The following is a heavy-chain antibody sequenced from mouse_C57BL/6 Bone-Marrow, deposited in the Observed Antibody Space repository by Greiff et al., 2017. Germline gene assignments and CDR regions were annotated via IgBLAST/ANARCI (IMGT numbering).Heavy chain of an antibody. D-gene: IGHD2-12*01. Sequence: VHLVESGAELARPGASVKMSCKASGYTFPSYTMHWVKQRPGQGLEWIGYINPSSGYTKYNQKFKDKATLTADKSSSTAYMQLSSLTSEDSAVYYCARYYYNAMDYWGQGTSVTVSS. CDR1: GYTFPSYT. J-gene: IGHJ4*01. CDR2: INPSSGYT. V-gene: IGHV1-4*01. CDR3: ARYYYNAMDY.